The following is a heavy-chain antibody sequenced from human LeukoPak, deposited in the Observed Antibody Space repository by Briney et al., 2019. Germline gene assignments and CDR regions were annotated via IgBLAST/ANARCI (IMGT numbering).Heavy chain of an antibody. D-gene: IGHD5-12*01. CDR2: IWYDGSNK. J-gene: IGHJ6*03. Sequence: GGSLRLSCAASGFTFSSYGMHWVRQAPGKGLEWVAVIWYDGSNKYYADSVKGRFTISRDNSKNTLYLQINSLRAEDTAVYYCAKDPGATISNYYYYMDVWGKGTTVTVSS. V-gene: IGHV3-33*06. CDR1: GFTFSSYG. CDR3: AKDPGATISNYYYYMDV.